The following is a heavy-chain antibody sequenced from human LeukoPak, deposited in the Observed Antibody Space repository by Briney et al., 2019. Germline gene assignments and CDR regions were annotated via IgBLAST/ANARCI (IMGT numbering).Heavy chain of an antibody. CDR1: GFTFSNYE. CDR3: ARETVHY. J-gene: IGHJ4*02. D-gene: IGHD4-17*01. CDR2: IGRGYGIT. Sequence: GGSLRLSCAASGFTFSNYEFNWVRQAPGKGLEWVSYIGRGYGITYYADSVKGRFTVSRDDAKNSVYLQMNSLRAEDTAPYYCARETVHYWGQGILVTVSS. V-gene: IGHV3-48*03.